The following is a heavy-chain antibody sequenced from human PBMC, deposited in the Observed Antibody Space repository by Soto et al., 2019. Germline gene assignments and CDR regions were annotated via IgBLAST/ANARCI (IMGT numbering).Heavy chain of an antibody. D-gene: IGHD5-12*01. Sequence: QLQLQESGSGLVKPSQTLSLTCAVSGGSISSGGYSWSWIRQPPGKGLEWIGYIYHSGSTYYNPSLKSRASISVDRPRNQVSPKLSSGTAADTAGYSGARVPWPWCQGSQVTVSS. CDR3: ARVPWP. CDR2: IYHSGST. V-gene: IGHV4-30-2*01. CDR1: GGSISSGGYS. J-gene: IGHJ1*01.